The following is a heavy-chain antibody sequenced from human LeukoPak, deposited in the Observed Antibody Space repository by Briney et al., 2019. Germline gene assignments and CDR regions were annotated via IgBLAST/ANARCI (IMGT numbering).Heavy chain of an antibody. V-gene: IGHV3-23*01. J-gene: IGHJ6*04. CDR1: GFTFSSYA. CDR3: AELGITMIGGV. CDR2: ISGSGGST. D-gene: IGHD3-10*02. Sequence: GGSLILSCAASGFTFSSYAMSLVRQPPGKVLEGVSAISGSGGSTYYADSVKGRFTISRDNAKNSLYLKMNSLRAEDTAVYYCAELGITMIGGVWGNGTTVTISS.